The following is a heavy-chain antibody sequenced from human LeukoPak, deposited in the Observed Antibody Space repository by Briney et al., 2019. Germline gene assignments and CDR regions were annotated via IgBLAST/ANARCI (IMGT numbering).Heavy chain of an antibody. D-gene: IGHD3-16*01. V-gene: IGHV3-23*01. CDR2: ISGSGGST. CDR3: TRRLDD. CDR1: GFTFSSYA. Sequence: GGSLRLSCAASGFTFSSYAMSWVRQAPGKGLEWVSAISGSGGSTYYADSVKGRFTISRDNAQNSLYLQMNGLRVEDTAVYYCTRRLDDWGQGTLVTVSS. J-gene: IGHJ4*02.